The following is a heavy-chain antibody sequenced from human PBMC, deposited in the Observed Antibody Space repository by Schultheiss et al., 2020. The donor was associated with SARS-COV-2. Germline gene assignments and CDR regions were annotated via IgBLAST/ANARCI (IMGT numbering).Heavy chain of an antibody. V-gene: IGHV3-48*04. J-gene: IGHJ4*02. CDR1: GFTFTRYA. CDR3: AKVRLGAAAGFYFDY. Sequence: GGSLRLSFAASGFTFTRYAMRWVRQAPGKGLEWVSYISSSSSTIYYADSVKGRFTISRDNAKNTLYLQMNSLRAEDTAVYYCAKVRLGAAAGFYFDYWGQGTLVTVSS. D-gene: IGHD6-13*01. CDR2: ISSSSSTI.